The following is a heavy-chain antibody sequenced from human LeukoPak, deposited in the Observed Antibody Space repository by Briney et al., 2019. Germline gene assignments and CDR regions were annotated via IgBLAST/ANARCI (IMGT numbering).Heavy chain of an antibody. D-gene: IGHD2-15*01. Sequence: GGSLRLSCAASGFTFSSYGMHWVRQAPGKGLEWVAVISYDGSNKYYADSVKGRFTISRDNSKNTVYLQMNSLRAEDTAVYYCARDLSLYCSGGSCYSLNYWGQGTLVTVSS. J-gene: IGHJ4*02. CDR1: GFTFSSYG. CDR2: ISYDGSNK. CDR3: ARDLSLYCSGGSCYSLNY. V-gene: IGHV3-33*05.